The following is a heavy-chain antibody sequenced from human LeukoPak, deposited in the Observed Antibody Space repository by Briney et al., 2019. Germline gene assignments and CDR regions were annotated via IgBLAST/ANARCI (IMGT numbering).Heavy chain of an antibody. Sequence: PSETPSLTCTVSGYSISSGYYWGWIRQPPGKGLEWIGSIYHSGSTYYNPSLKSRVTISVDTSKNQFSLKLSSVTAADTAVYYCARDFSAWDAFDIWGQGTMVTVSS. CDR2: IYHSGST. CDR3: ARDFSAWDAFDI. CDR1: GYSISSGYY. J-gene: IGHJ3*02. V-gene: IGHV4-38-2*02.